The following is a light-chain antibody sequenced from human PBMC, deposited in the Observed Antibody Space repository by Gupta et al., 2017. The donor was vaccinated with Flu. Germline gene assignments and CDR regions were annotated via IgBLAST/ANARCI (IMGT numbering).Light chain of an antibody. J-gene: IGKJ2*04. Sequence: EIVMTQSPATLSVSPGERATLSCRACPSGSSNLAWYQQKPGQAPRRLIYYASTRDTGIPARFSGSGSGTEFTLNISSLQAEDVAVYYCQQYNNWPGRFGQGTKVEIK. CDR2: YAS. V-gene: IGKV3-15*01. CDR1: PSGSSN. CDR3: QQYNNWPGR.